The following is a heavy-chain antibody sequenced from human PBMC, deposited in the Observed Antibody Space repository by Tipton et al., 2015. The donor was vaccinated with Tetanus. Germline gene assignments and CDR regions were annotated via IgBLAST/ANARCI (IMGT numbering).Heavy chain of an antibody. D-gene: IGHD5-24*01. CDR2: IYGGNT. CDR1: GISVSTSDYY. Sequence: TLSLTCTVSGISVSTSDYYWTWVRQPPGKGLEWIALIYGGNTCYDPSLKSRVGISLDTSKNQFSLKLTSVTAADTAIYYCARRNYPYYFDYWGQGILVTVSS. CDR3: ARRNYPYYFDY. J-gene: IGHJ4*02. V-gene: IGHV4-39*01.